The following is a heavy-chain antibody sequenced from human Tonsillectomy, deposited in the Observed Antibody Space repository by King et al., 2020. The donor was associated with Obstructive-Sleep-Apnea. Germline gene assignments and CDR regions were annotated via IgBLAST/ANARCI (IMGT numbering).Heavy chain of an antibody. CDR2: ISNSVGII. Sequence: VQLVESGGPLVQPGGSLRLSCVTSGFTFSSYSMNWVRQAPGKGLEWISYISNSVGIIYYADSVKGRFTTSRDNAKNSLFLQMNNLRAEDTAVYYCARDRGSRTRGGFDPWGQGTLVTVSS. CDR1: GFTFSSYS. CDR3: ARDRGSRTRGGFDP. D-gene: IGHD2-15*01. J-gene: IGHJ5*02. V-gene: IGHV3-48*04.